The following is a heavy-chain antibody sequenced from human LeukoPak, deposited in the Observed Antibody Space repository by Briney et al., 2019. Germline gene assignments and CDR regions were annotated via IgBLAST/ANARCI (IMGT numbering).Heavy chain of an antibody. CDR1: GGSISSYY. J-gene: IGHJ5*02. D-gene: IGHD3-9*01. CDR2: IYYSGST. CDR3: ARDYARYYDILTGFLGGGFDP. Sequence: SETLPLTCTVSGGSISSYYWSWIRQPPGKGLEWIGYIYYSGSTNYNPSLKSRVTISVDTSKNQFSLKLSSVAAADTAVYYCARDYARYYDILTGFLGGGFDPWGQGTLVTVSS. V-gene: IGHV4-59*01.